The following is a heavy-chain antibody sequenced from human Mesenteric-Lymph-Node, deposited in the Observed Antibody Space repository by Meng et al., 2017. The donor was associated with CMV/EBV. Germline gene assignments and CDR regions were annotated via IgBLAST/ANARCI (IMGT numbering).Heavy chain of an antibody. CDR1: TFTSYG. CDR3: ARDNRVTIFGVVIHWFDP. CDR2: ISAYNGNT. J-gene: IGHJ5*02. Sequence: TFTSYGISWVRQAPGQGLEWMGWISAYNGNTNYAQKLQGRVTMTTDTSTSTAYMELRSLRSDDTAVYYCARDNRVTIFGVVIHWFDPWGQGTLVTVSS. V-gene: IGHV1-18*01. D-gene: IGHD3-3*01.